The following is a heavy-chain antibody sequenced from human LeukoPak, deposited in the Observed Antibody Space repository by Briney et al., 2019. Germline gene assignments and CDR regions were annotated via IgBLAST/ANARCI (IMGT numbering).Heavy chain of an antibody. CDR2: ISTSGST. V-gene: IGHV4-4*09. CDR3: ASPRSGYRYTFDY. D-gene: IGHD3-22*01. J-gene: IGHJ4*02. CDR1: AASIGDYY. Sequence: KPSETLSLTCAVSAASIGDYYWSWIRQAPGKGLEWIGYISTSGSTNYNPSLKSRVSISLDTSKNRFSLNLNFVTAADTAVYYCASPRSGYRYTFDYWGQGALVTVSS.